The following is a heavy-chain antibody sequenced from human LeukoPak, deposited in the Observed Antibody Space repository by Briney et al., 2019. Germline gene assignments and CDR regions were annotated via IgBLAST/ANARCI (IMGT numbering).Heavy chain of an antibody. Sequence: GGSLRLSCAASRFTFSSYGMHWVRQAPGKGLEWVAFIRYDGSNKYYSDSVKGRFTISRDNSKNTLYLQMNSLRAEDTAVYYCAKDPGLQDRFWGQGTLVTVSS. CDR2: IRYDGSNK. V-gene: IGHV3-30*02. CDR1: RFTFSSYG. D-gene: IGHD4-11*01. CDR3: AKDPGLQDRF. J-gene: IGHJ4*02.